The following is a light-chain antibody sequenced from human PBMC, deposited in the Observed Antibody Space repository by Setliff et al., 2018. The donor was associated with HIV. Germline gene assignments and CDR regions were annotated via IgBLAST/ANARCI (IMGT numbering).Light chain of an antibody. Sequence: QSALTQPPSASGTPGQRVTISCSGVTSNIGSNYVYWYQQFPGTAPKLLIYRNNQRPSGVPDRFSGSKSGTSASLAISGLRSDDESDYYCSTWDDSLSGPVFGGGTQLTV. CDR2: RNN. V-gene: IGLV1-47*01. J-gene: IGLJ2*01. CDR3: STWDDSLSGPV. CDR1: TSNIGSNY.